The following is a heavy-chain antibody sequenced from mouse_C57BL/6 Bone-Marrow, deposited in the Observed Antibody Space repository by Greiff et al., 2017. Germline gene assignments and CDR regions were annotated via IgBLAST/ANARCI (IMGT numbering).Heavy chain of an antibody. CDR1: GYTFTSYW. J-gene: IGHJ3*01. D-gene: IGHD1-1*01. CDR2: IDPSDGYT. V-gene: IGHV1-69*01. CDR3: ATDTTVVAPAWFAY. Sequence: VQLQQPGAELVMPGASVKLSCKASGYTFTSYWMHWVKQRPGQGLEWIGEIDPSDGYTNYNQKFKGKSTLTVDKSSSTAYMQLSSLTSEDSAVYDCATDTTVVAPAWFAYWGQGTLVTVSA.